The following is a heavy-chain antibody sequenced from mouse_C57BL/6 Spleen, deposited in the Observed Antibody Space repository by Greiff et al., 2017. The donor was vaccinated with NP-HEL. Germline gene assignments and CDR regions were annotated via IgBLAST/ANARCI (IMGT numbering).Heavy chain of an antibody. J-gene: IGHJ2*01. CDR1: GYTFTSYW. V-gene: IGHV1-61*01. Sequence: QVQLQQPGAELVRPGSSVKLSCKASGYTFTSYWMDWVKQRPGQGLEWIGNIYPSDSETHYNQKFKDKATLTVDKSSSTAYMQLISLTSEDSAVYYCARGALITTVVGGDYWGQGTTLTVSS. D-gene: IGHD1-1*01. CDR3: ARGALITTVVGGDY. CDR2: IYPSDSET.